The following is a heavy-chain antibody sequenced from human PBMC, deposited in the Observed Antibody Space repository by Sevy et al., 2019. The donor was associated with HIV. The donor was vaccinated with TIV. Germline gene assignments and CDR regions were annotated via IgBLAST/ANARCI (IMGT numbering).Heavy chain of an antibody. CDR1: GFTFSNAW. D-gene: IGHD3-3*01. Sequence: GGSLRLSCAASGFTFSNAWMSWVRQAPGKGLEWVGRIKSKTDGGTTDYAAPVKGRFTISRDDSKNTLYLQMNSLKTEDTAVYYCTTERIYDFWSDNYGYYFDYWGQGTLVTVSS. J-gene: IGHJ4*02. CDR3: TTERIYDFWSDNYGYYFDY. V-gene: IGHV3-15*01. CDR2: IKSKTDGGTT.